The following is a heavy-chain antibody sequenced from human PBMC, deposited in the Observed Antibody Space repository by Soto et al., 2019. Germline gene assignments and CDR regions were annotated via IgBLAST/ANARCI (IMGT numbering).Heavy chain of an antibody. V-gene: IGHV4-39*01. CDR1: GGSISSSSYY. CDR3: ARQIKKYNWFDP. CDR2: IYYSGST. J-gene: IGHJ5*02. Sequence: TSETLSLTCTVSGGSISSSSYYWGWIRQPPGKGLEWIGSIYYSGSTYYNPSLKSRVTISVDTSKNQFSLKLSSVTAADTAVYYCARQIKKYNWFDPWGQGTLVTVSS. D-gene: IGHD3-16*01.